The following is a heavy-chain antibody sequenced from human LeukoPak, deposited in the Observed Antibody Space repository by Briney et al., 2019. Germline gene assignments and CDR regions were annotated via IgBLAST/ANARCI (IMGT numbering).Heavy chain of an antibody. V-gene: IGHV3-11*04. CDR3: ATYSSRNAREFQS. D-gene: IGHD2-2*01. CDR2: ISSSGNTI. Sequence: GGSLRLSCAASGFTFSDYYMSWIRQAPGKGLEWVSYISSSGNTIYYADSVKGRFTISRDNAKNSLYLQMNSLRAEDTAVYYCATYSSRNAREFQSWGQGTLVTVSS. J-gene: IGHJ1*01. CDR1: GFTFSDYY.